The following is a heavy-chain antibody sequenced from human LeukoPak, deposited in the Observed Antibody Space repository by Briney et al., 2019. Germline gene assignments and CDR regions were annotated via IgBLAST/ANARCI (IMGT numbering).Heavy chain of an antibody. CDR3: ARDQILGYCSGGSCPPDAFDI. CDR2: IYSGGST. Sequence: GGSLRLSCAASEFSVGSNYMTWVRQAPGKGLEWVSLIYSGGSTYYADSVKGRFTISRDNSKNTLYLQMNSLRAQDTAVYYCARDQILGYCSGGSCPPDAFDIWGQGTMVTVSS. V-gene: IGHV3-66*01. J-gene: IGHJ3*02. D-gene: IGHD2-15*01. CDR1: EFSVGSNY.